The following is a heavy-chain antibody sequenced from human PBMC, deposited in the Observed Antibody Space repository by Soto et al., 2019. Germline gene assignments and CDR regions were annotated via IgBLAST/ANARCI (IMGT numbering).Heavy chain of an antibody. J-gene: IGHJ6*02. Sequence: QGQLVQSGPEVKKPGASVKVSCKASGYTFSRYGISWVRQAPGQGLEWMGWISGYNGDTKSAQKVQGRVTMTIDTSTYTAYMELRSLTSDDTAIYYCAKNGQPPYYYYGMDVWGQGTTVTVSS. CDR3: AKNGQPPYYYYGMDV. V-gene: IGHV1-18*01. CDR1: GYTFSRYG. D-gene: IGHD2-8*01. CDR2: ISGYNGDT.